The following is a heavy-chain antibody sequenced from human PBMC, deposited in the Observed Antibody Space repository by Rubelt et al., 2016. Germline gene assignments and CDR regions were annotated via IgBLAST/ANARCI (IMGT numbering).Heavy chain of an antibody. J-gene: IGHJ4*02. CDR3: ARVRFCSGGSCETDN. V-gene: IGHV4-34*01. CDR2: IYYSGST. D-gene: IGHD2-15*01. CDR1: GGSFSGYY. Sequence: QVQLQQWGAGLLKPSETLSLTCAVYGGSFSGYYWSWIRQPPGKGLEWIGGIYYSGSTYYKPSLKSRVTISADTSKKQISLKLNSVTAADTAVYYCARVRFCSGGSCETDNWGQGTLVTVSS.